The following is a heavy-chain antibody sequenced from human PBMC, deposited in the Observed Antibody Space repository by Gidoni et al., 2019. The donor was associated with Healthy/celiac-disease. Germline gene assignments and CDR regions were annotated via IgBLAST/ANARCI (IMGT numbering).Heavy chain of an antibody. CDR1: GFTFSSYS. V-gene: IGHV3-21*01. CDR3: ASFNWNYAVSAFDI. D-gene: IGHD1-7*01. CDR2: ISSSSSYI. Sequence: EVQLVESGGGLVKPGGSLRLSCAASGFTFSSYSMNWVRQAPGKGLEWVSSISSSSSYIYYADSVKGRFTISRDNAKNSLYLQMNSLRAEDTAVYYCASFNWNYAVSAFDIWGQGTMVTVSS. J-gene: IGHJ3*02.